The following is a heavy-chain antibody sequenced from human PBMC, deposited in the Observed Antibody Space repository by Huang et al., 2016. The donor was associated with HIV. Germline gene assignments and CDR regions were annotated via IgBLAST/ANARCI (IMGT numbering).Heavy chain of an antibody. CDR1: GFTASANY. Sequence: EVQLVETGGGLIQPGGSLKLSCAASGFTASANYMSWVRQAPGKGLEWVSIVYSDGNTFYADSVKGRFIISRDNSKNTMYLQMTSLRAEDTAVYYCAKIGGSDYYYYYMDVWGKGATVTVSS. CDR2: VYSDGNT. J-gene: IGHJ6*03. CDR3: AKIGGSDYYYYYMDV. D-gene: IGHD3-16*01. V-gene: IGHV3-53*02.